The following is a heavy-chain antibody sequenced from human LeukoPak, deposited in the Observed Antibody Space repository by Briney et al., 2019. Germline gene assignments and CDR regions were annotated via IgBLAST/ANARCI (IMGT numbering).Heavy chain of an antibody. Sequence: PSETLSLTCTVSGGSISSYYWSWIRQPPGRGLEWIGYIYYSESTNYNPSLKSRVTISVDTSKNQFSLKLSSVTAADTAVYYCARQSWRELHGLMGFDYWGQGTLVTISS. D-gene: IGHD1-26*01. CDR2: IYYSEST. V-gene: IGHV4-59*08. J-gene: IGHJ4*02. CDR1: GGSISSYY. CDR3: ARQSWRELHGLMGFDY.